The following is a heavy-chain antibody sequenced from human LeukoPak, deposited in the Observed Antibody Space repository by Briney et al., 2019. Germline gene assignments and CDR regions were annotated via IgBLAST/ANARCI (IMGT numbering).Heavy chain of an antibody. CDR2: INPSGGST. J-gene: IGHJ4*02. D-gene: IGHD6-13*01. CDR3: ASVRYSSSWSPYYFDY. Sequence: ASVKVSCKASGYTFTSYYMHWVRQAPGQGLEWMGIINPSGGSTSYAQKFQGRVTITADKSTSTAYMELSSLRSEDTAVYYCASVRYSSSWSPYYFDYWGQGTLVTVSS. CDR1: GYTFTSYY. V-gene: IGHV1-46*01.